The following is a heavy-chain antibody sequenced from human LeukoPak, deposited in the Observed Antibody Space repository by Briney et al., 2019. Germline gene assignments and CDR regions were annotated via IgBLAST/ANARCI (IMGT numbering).Heavy chain of an antibody. CDR3: ARDCSSTSCYS. J-gene: IGHJ6*04. CDR1: EYTFSGYY. D-gene: IGHD2-2*01. Sequence: GASVKVSCKGSEYTFSGYYFHWVRQAPGQGLEWMGWINANSGGTMYAQKFQGRVTMTRDTSISTAYMELSSLRSDDTAVYYCARDCSSTSCYSWGKGTTVTVSS. V-gene: IGHV1-2*02. CDR2: INANSGGT.